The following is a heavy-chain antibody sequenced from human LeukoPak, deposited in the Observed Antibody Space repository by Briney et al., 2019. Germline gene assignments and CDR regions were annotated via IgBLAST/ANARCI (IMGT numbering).Heavy chain of an antibody. J-gene: IGHJ4*02. CDR3: ARDRSGFYSVDY. D-gene: IGHD5-12*01. V-gene: IGHV3-30-3*01. CDR2: ISNDGNSK. Sequence: GGSLRLSCAASGFTFSENNVHWVRQTPGKGLAWVALISNDGNSKDYADSVKGRFTLSGNNSKTTLYLQMNSLRAEDTAVYYCARDRSGFYSVDYWGQGTLVTVSS. CDR1: GFTFSENN.